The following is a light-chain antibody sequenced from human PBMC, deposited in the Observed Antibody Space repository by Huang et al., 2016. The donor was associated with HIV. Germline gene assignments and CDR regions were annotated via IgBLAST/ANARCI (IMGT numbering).Light chain of an antibody. V-gene: IGKV1-39*01. Sequence: DIQMTQSPSSLSASVGERVTIACRASQSIGTYLNWYQQKPGKAPRLLIHVASSLQSGVPSRFSGSGSGTDFTLTISSLQPEDFATYYCQQSYSALGLTFGGGTKVEIK. CDR3: QQSYSALGLT. CDR2: VAS. CDR1: QSIGTY. J-gene: IGKJ4*01.